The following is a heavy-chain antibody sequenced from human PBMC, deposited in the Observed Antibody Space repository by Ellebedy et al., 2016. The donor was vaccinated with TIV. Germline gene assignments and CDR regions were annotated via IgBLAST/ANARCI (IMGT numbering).Heavy chain of an antibody. CDR2: INGDGSKK. D-gene: IGHD4-17*01. V-gene: IGHV3-7*03. CDR1: RFTLSAYW. CDR3: ARDGAYGDYSPGYYGMDV. J-gene: IGHJ6*02. Sequence: GESLKISCAASRFTLSAYWMTWVRQAPGKGLEWVANINGDGSKKYYVDSVKGRFTISRDNGKNSVYLQMNSLRAEDTALYYCARDGAYGDYSPGYYGMDVWGQGTTVTVSS.